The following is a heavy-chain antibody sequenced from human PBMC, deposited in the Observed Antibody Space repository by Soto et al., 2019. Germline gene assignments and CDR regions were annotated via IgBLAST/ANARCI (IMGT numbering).Heavy chain of an antibody. Sequence: EVQLVESGGGLVKPGGSLRLSCAASGFTSINAGMAGVRQAPGKGLEGVAGIKRKTDGGQKDYAAPVKARFTISRDDSKNTLYLQMNSLKTEDTAVYYCTTAVMITFGGPNGGHYWGQGTLVTVSS. D-gene: IGHD3-16*01. CDR1: GFTSINAG. CDR2: IKRKTDGGQK. CDR3: TTAVMITFGGPNGGHY. J-gene: IGHJ4*02. V-gene: IGHV3-15*01.